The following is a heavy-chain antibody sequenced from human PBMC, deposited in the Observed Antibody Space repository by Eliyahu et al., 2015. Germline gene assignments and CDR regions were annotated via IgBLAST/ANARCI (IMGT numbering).Heavy chain of an antibody. V-gene: IGHV4-39*01. J-gene: IGHJ5*02. CDR2: THNTGRS. D-gene: IGHD3-10*01. Sequence: QLQLQESGPGLVKPSETLSLTCXVSGDSINSSXYYWXWIRQSPGKGLXLIGTTHNTGRSYYRASLRSRVTLSVDTSRNQFSLKLTSVTAADTAVYYCARHRGKTYGSIGWFDPWGQGTLVTVSS. CDR3: ARHRGKTYGSIGWFDP. CDR1: GDSINSSXYY.